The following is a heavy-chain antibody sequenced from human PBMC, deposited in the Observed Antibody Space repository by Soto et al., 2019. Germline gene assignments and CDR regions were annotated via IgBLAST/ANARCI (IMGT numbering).Heavy chain of an antibody. CDR3: ARDHGGRCNYYYAMDV. D-gene: IGHD2-15*01. Sequence: ASVKVSCKASGYTFTGYYMHWVRQAPGQGLEWMGWINPNSGGTNYAQKFQGRVTMTRDTSISTAYMELSRLRSDDTAVYYCARDHGGRCNYYYAMDVWGQGTTVTVSS. CDR1: GYTFTGYY. CDR2: INPNSGGT. V-gene: IGHV1-2*02. J-gene: IGHJ6*02.